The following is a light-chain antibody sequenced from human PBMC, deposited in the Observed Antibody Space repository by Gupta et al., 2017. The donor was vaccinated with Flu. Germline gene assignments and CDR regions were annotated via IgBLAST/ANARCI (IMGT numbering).Light chain of an antibody. CDR3: QQSDSNPFT. Sequence: DIQMTQSPSSLSASVGDRVTITCRASQSISSYLNWYQQKPGKAPKLLIYAASSLKSGVPSRFSGSGSGTDFTLTISRLQPEDFATYYCQQSDSNPFTFGHGTKVDIK. CDR2: AAS. J-gene: IGKJ3*01. V-gene: IGKV1-39*01. CDR1: QSISSY.